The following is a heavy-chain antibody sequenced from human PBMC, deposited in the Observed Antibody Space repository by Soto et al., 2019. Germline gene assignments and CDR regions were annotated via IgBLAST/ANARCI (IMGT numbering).Heavy chain of an antibody. CDR3: IPAHFTVGYLDY. Sequence: GGSLRLSCAASGFTFSNAWMSWVRQAPGKGLEWVGRIKSKTDGGTTDYAAPVKGRFTISRDDSKNTLYLQMNSLKTEDTAVYYCIPAHFTVGYLDYWGQGTLVTVSS. D-gene: IGHD4-17*01. CDR1: GFTFSNAW. J-gene: IGHJ4*02. V-gene: IGHV3-15*01. CDR2: IKSKTDGGTT.